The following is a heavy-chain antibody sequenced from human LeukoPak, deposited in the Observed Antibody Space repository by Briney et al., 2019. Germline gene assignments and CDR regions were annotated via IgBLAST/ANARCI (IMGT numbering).Heavy chain of an antibody. Sequence: GASVKVSCKASGGTFSSYAISWVRQAPGQGLEWMRGIIPVFGTANYAQKFQGRVTITADKSTSTAYMELSSLRSEDTAVYYCARRGDYSSWFDPWGQGTLVTVSS. D-gene: IGHD4-11*01. CDR1: GGTFSSYA. V-gene: IGHV1-69*06. J-gene: IGHJ5*02. CDR2: IIPVFGTA. CDR3: ARRGDYSSWFDP.